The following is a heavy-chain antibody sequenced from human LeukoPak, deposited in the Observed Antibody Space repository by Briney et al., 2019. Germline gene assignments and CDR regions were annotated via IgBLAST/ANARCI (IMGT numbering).Heavy chain of an antibody. D-gene: IGHD6-19*01. CDR1: GNTFSTYA. CDR2: SNIGNSNT. V-gene: IGHV1-3*02. J-gene: IGHJ4*02. CDR3: ARAGRAVAGKHLGY. Sequence: ASVKVSCKASGNTFSTYAMHWVRQAPGQRLEWMGWSNIGNSNTKYSQEFQGRVTITRNTSISTAYMELSSLRSEDTAVYYCARAGRAVAGKHLGYWGQGTLVTVSS.